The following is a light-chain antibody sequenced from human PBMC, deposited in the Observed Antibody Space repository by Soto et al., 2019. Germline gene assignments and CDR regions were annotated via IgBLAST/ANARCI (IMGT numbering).Light chain of an antibody. J-gene: IGKJ1*01. Sequence: DIQMTQSPSTLSASVGDRVTITCRASQSISSWLAWYQQKPGKAPKLLIYKASSLESGVPSRFSGSGSGTEFTLTISSLQPDDFATYYCHQYNSYSSTFGQGTKVDIK. CDR1: QSISSW. V-gene: IGKV1-5*03. CDR3: HQYNSYSST. CDR2: KAS.